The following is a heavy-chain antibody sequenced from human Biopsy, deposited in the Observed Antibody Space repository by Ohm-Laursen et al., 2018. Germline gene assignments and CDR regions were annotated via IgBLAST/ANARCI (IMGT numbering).Heavy chain of an antibody. CDR3: ARVTLPLYLDY. D-gene: IGHD5/OR15-5a*01. J-gene: IGHJ4*02. V-gene: IGHV1-18*01. CDR2: ISGYNGNT. Sequence: SVKVSCKAPGYSFTSYGISWVRQAPGEGLEWMGRISGYNGNTNYAQKFQGRVTMTADTSTSTVYMEVRGLRSDDTAVYYCARVTLPLYLDYWGQGTRVAVSS. CDR1: GYSFTSYG.